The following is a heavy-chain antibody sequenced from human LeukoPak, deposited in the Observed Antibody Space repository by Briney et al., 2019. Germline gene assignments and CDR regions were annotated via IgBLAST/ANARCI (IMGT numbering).Heavy chain of an antibody. D-gene: IGHD6-25*01. CDR2: IYYSGST. J-gene: IGHJ5*02. CDR1: GGSISSRGYY. Sequence: SETLSLTCTVFGGSISSRGYYWGWIRQPPGKGLEWIGHIYYSGSTYYNPSLKSRVTISVDTSKNQFSLKLSSVTAADTAVYNCARYSSAWFDPWGQGTLVTVSS. V-gene: IGHV4-39*01. CDR3: ARYSSAWFDP.